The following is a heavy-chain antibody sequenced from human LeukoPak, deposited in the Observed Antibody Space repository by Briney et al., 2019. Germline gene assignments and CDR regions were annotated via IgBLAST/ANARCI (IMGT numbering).Heavy chain of an antibody. J-gene: IGHJ6*02. CDR1: GFNFNTYW. D-gene: IGHD5-18*01. CDR3: ARQKRGSAYRFAYYYGLDV. V-gene: IGHV5-51*01. CDR2: IYPGDSDT. Sequence: GESLKISCMGSGFNFNTYWIAWVRQMPGKGLEWMGIIYPGDSDTRYSPSFQGQVTISADKSITTAYLQWSSLKASDTAMYYCARQKRGSAYRFAYYYGLDVWAKGPRSPSP.